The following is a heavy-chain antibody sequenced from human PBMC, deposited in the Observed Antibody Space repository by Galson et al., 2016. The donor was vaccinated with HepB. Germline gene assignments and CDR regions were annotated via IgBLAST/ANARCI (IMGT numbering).Heavy chain of an antibody. D-gene: IGHD7-27*01. J-gene: IGHJ4*02. CDR1: GFTFSDYY. Sequence: SLRLSCAASGFTFSDYYMGWIRQAPGKGLECVSYISSGNADTVYYADSVKGRFTSSRDNAKNSLSLQMSSLRAEDTALYYCARDAKTGDLDFDYWGQGTLVLVSS. CDR2: ISSGNADTV. V-gene: IGHV3-11*01. CDR3: ARDAKTGDLDFDY.